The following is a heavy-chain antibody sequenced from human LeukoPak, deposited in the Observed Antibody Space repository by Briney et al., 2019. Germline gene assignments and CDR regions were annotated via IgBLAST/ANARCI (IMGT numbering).Heavy chain of an antibody. D-gene: IGHD1-1*01. CDR3: ARPGIRVQNYYYYYGMDV. J-gene: IGHJ6*02. CDR2: IIPIFGTA. Sequence: ASVKVSCKASGGTFSSYAISWVRQAPGQGLEWMGGIIPIFGTANYAQKFQGRVTITADESTSTAYMELSSLRSGDTAVYYCARPGIRVQNYYYYYGMDVWGQGTTVTVSS. V-gene: IGHV1-69*13. CDR1: GGTFSSYA.